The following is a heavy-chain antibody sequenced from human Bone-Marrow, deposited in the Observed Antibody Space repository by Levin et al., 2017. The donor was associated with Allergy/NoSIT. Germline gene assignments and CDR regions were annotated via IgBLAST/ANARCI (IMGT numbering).Heavy chain of an antibody. CDR3: TKGKDAGDIDY. D-gene: IGHD4-17*01. J-gene: IGHJ4*02. Sequence: LSLTCAASGFAFASYAMTWVRQAPGKGLEWVSAISGSDKAYYADSVRGRFTISRDNSKNTLFLQMNSLRVEDTAVYYCTKGKDAGDIDYWGQGTLVTVSS. CDR2: ISGSDKA. CDR1: GFAFASYA. V-gene: IGHV3-23*01.